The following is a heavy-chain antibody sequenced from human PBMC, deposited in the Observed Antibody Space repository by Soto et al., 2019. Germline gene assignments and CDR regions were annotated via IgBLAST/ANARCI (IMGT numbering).Heavy chain of an antibody. Sequence: QVQLLESGPGLVKPSQTLSLTCTVSGGSISSGGYYWSWIRQHPGKGLEWIGYIYYSGSTYYNPSLKSRVTISVDTSKNQFSLKLSSVTAAVTAVYYCARGPGIMAKIDYWGQGTLVTVSS. V-gene: IGHV4-31*03. J-gene: IGHJ4*02. CDR1: GGSISSGGYY. D-gene: IGHD3-16*01. CDR2: IYYSGST. CDR3: ARGPGIMAKIDY.